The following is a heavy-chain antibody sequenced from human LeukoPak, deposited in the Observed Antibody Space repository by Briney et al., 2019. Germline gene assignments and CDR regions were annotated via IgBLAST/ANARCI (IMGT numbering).Heavy chain of an antibody. CDR2: IYYSGST. D-gene: IGHD3-3*01. Sequence: SETLSLTYTVSGGSISSDDYYWSWIRQPPGKGLEWIGYIYYSGSTYYNPSLQSRVTISVDTSNNQFSLKLNFVTAADMAVYFCARVGRYYDFWSGYYTGIPYYFDYWGQGTLATVSS. J-gene: IGHJ4*02. CDR3: ARVGRYYDFWSGYYTGIPYYFDY. CDR1: GGSISSDDYY. V-gene: IGHV4-30-4*01.